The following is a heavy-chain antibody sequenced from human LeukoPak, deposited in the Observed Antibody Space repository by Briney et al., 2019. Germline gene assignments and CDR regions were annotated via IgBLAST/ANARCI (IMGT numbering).Heavy chain of an antibody. CDR1: GGSFSGYY. CDR3: ARDRYGDHYYYYGMDV. Sequence: NPSETLSLTCAVYGGSFSGYYWSWIRQPPGKGLEWIGYVYYTGSTNYNPSLKGRVTISVDTSKNQFSLKLSSVTATDTAVYYCARDRYGDHYYYYGMDVWGQGTTVTVSS. CDR2: VYYTGST. J-gene: IGHJ6*02. V-gene: IGHV4-59*01. D-gene: IGHD4-17*01.